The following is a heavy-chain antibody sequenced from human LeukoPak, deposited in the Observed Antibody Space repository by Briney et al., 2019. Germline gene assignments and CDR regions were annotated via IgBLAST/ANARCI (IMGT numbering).Heavy chain of an antibody. CDR1: GGSISSHY. CDR2: VYTSGTT. V-gene: IGHV4-59*11. Sequence: SETLSLTCTVSGGSISSHYWSWVRQPPGKGLEWIGYVYTSGTTKNNPSLNSRATRSVDTSKNQLSLSLTSVTSADTAVYYCVRGQKFRFYMDVWGRGTTVTVSS. J-gene: IGHJ6*03. CDR3: VRGQKFRFYMDV.